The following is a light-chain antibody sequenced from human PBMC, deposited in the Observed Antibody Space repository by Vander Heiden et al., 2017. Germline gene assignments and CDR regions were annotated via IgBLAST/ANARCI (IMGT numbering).Light chain of an antibody. CDR2: KSS. V-gene: IGKV1-5*03. CDR1: QSISSW. Sequence: DIQRTESPSTLSASVGDRATITRRAMQSISSWLSWYQLKPGKAPKLLLYKSSCLESGVPSRFSGSGSWTEFTLTIISLLPDDFATYYYQLQNSSPWAFGQGTKVEIK. CDR3: QLQNSSPWA. J-gene: IGKJ1*01.